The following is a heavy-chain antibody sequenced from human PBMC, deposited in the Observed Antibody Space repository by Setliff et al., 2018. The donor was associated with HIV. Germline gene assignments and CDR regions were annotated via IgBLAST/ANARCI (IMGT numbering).Heavy chain of an antibody. CDR3: ARLRPYNSALDY. J-gene: IGHJ4*02. Sequence: GGSLRLSCAASGFTVSSYYMSWVRQAPGKGLEWVSTIYSDGNTYHADSVKGRFTLSRDNSENALFLQVNSLRPEDTAVYYCARLRPYNSALDYWGQGTLVTVSS. CDR1: GFTVSSYY. V-gene: IGHV3-66*02. CDR2: IYSDGNT. D-gene: IGHD3-10*01.